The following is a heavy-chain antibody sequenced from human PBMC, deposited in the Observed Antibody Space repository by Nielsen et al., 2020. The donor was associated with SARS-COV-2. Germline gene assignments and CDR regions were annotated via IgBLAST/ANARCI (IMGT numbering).Heavy chain of an antibody. CDR2: IWYDGSNK. D-gene: IGHD6-13*01. V-gene: IGHV3-33*01. CDR3: ARDERYSSSWSRDDAFDI. J-gene: IGHJ3*02. CDR1: GFTFSSYG. Sequence: GGSLRLSCAASGFTFSSYGMHWVRQAPGKGLEWVAVIWYDGSNKYYADSVKGRFTISRDNSKNTLYLQMNSLRAEDTAVYYCARDERYSSSWSRDDAFDIWGQGTMVTVSS.